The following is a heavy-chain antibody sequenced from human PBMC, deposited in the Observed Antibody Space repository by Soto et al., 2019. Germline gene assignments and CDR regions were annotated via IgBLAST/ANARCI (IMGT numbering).Heavy chain of an antibody. V-gene: IGHV3-33*01. CDR3: ARDCWNYYGSGSYYLDY. Sequence: PGGSLRLSCAASGFTFSSYGMHWVRQAPGKGLEWVAVIWYDGSNKYYADSVKGRFTISRDNSKNTLYLQMNSLRAEDTAVYYCARDCWNYYGSGSYYLDYWGQGTLVTVSS. D-gene: IGHD3-10*01. CDR2: IWYDGSNK. J-gene: IGHJ4*02. CDR1: GFTFSSYG.